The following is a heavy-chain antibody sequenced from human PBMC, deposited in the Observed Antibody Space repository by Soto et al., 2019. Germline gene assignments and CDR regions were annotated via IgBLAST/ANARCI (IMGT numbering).Heavy chain of an antibody. V-gene: IGHV3-23*01. CDR3: AKVFYPEGGNYFDH. J-gene: IGHJ4*02. CDR1: GFTFSNYA. CDR2: ISNSFSDGNT. Sequence: EVQLLESGGGLVQPGGSLRLSCAASGFTFSNYAMDWVRQAPGKGLEWVSAISNSFSDGNTHYADSVKGRFTISRDNDKNTVFLEMNSLRAEDTAVYYWAKVFYPEGGNYFDHWGQGTLVTVSS.